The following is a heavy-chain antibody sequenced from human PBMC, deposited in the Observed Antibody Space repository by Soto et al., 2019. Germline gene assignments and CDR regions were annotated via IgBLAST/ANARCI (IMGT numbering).Heavy chain of an antibody. D-gene: IGHD6-13*01. CDR1: GFTFSSYS. V-gene: IGHV3-21*01. Sequence: EVQLVESGGGLVKPGGSLRLSCAASGFTFSSYSMNWVRQAPGKGLEWVSSISSSSSYIYYADSVKGRFTISRDNAKNSLYLQMNSLRAEDTAVYYCARDRATMGTGPRIAAAAVIGYWGQGTLVTVSS. J-gene: IGHJ4*02. CDR2: ISSSSSYI. CDR3: ARDRATMGTGPRIAAAAVIGY.